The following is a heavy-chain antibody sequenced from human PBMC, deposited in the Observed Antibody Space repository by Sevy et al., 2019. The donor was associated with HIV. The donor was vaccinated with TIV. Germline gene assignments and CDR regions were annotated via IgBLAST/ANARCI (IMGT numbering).Heavy chain of an antibody. Sequence: ASVKVSCKASGYTFTGYYMHWVRQAPGQGLEWMGWINPNSGGTNYAQKFQGRVTMTRDTSISTAYMELSRLGSDDTAVYYCARDGGSGSYYPYNWFDPWGQGTLVTVSS. CDR2: INPNSGGT. D-gene: IGHD3-10*01. V-gene: IGHV1-2*02. J-gene: IGHJ5*02. CDR1: GYTFTGYY. CDR3: ARDGGSGSYYPYNWFDP.